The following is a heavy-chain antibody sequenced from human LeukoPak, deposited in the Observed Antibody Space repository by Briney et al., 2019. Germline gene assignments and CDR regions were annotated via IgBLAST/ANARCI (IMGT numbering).Heavy chain of an antibody. CDR1: GYTFTSYD. J-gene: IGHJ4*02. V-gene: IGHV1-8*02. Sequence: ASVKVSCKASGYTFTSYDINWVRQATGQGLEWMGWMNPNSGNTGYAQKFQGRVTMTRNTSISTAYMELSSLRSEDTAVYYCARPGRYYGSGSLTGPDFDYRGQGTLVTVSS. CDR3: ARPGRYYGSGSLTGPDFDY. CDR2: MNPNSGNT. D-gene: IGHD3-10*01.